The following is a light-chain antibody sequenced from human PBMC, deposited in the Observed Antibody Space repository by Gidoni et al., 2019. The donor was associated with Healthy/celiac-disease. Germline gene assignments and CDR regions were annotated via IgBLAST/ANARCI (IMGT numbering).Light chain of an antibody. CDR3: QQSYSTPWT. CDR1: QSISSY. V-gene: IGKV1-39*01. Sequence: DIQMTQSPSYLSASVGDRVTITCRASQSISSYLNWYQQKPGKAPKLLIYAASSLQSWVPSRFRGSGSGTDCTITISSLKPEDFETYYCQQSYSTPWTFGQGTKVEIK. CDR2: AAS. J-gene: IGKJ1*01.